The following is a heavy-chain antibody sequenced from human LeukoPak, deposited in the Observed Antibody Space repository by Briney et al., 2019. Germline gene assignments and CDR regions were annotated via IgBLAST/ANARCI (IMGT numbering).Heavy chain of an antibody. V-gene: IGHV3-23*01. CDR3: AKACFGSGSCRDHDY. Sequence: SLRLSCAASGFTFSSYAMSWVRQAPGKGLEWVSAISGSGGSTYYADSVKGRFTISRDNSKNTLYLQMNGLRAEDTAVYYCAKACFGSGSCRDHDYWGQGTLVAVSS. J-gene: IGHJ4*02. D-gene: IGHD1-26*01. CDR2: ISGSGGST. CDR1: GFTFSSYA.